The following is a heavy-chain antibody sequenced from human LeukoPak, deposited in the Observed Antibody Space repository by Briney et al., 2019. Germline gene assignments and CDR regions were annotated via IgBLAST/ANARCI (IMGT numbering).Heavy chain of an antibody. CDR2: IYSGGST. J-gene: IGHJ4*02. CDR3: ARAGSRYCSGANCYDGF. CDR1: GFTVSSNY. V-gene: IGHV3-53*05. D-gene: IGHD2-15*01. Sequence: GGSLRLSCAASGFTVSSNYMSWVRQAPGKGLEWVSVIYSGGSTYYADSVKGRFTISRDNSKNTLYLQMNDLRAEDTAIYYCARAGSRYCSGANCYDGFWGQGTLVSVSS.